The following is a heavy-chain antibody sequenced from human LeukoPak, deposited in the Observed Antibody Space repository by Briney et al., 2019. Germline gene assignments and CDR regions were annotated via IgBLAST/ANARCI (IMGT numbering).Heavy chain of an antibody. D-gene: IGHD3-3*01. J-gene: IGHJ4*02. CDR1: GYTFTYYG. CDR2: INTNTGNP. Sequence: ASVKVSCKASGYTFTYYGLNWVRQAPGQGLECLGGINTNTGNPTYAQGFTGRFVFSLDTSVSTAYLQISSLKAEDTAVYYCARDREVLRFLEWLPPAGNYFDYWGQGTLATVSS. V-gene: IGHV7-4-1*02. CDR3: ARDREVLRFLEWLPPAGNYFDY.